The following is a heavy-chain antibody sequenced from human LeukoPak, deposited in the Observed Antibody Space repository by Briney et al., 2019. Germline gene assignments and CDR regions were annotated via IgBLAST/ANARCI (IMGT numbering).Heavy chain of an antibody. V-gene: IGHV1-69*04. CDR2: IIPILGIA. CDR1: GGTFSSYA. J-gene: IGHJ4*02. CDR3: ARSYSYGPGYYFDY. Sequence: ASEKVSCKASGGTFSSYAISWVRQAPGQGLEWMGRIIPILGIANYAQKFQGRVTITADKSTSTAYMELSSLRSEDTAVYYCARSYSYGPGYYFDYWGQGTLVTVSS. D-gene: IGHD5-18*01.